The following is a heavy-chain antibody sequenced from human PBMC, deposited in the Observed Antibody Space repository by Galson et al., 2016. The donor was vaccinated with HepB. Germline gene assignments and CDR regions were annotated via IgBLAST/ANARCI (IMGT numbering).Heavy chain of an antibody. CDR1: GDTFTSYQ. V-gene: IGHV1-8*01. D-gene: IGHD3-10*01. CDR3: ARSVWFGELYLDP. J-gene: IGHJ5*02. Sequence: SVKVSCKASGDTFTSYQVHWVRQASGQGLEWMGWMNPDSGTTGYAQKFQGRVTMTRDTSISTVYMELSSLRSEDPAVYYCARSVWFGELYLDPWGQGTLVTVSS. CDR2: MNPDSGTT.